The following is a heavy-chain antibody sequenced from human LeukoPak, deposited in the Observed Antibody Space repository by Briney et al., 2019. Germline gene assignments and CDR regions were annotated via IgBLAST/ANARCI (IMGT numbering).Heavy chain of an antibody. D-gene: IGHD2-15*01. Sequence: SETLSLTCVVSGASVSTTSCLWGWVRQTPGKGLEWIGSISYTGSSYYNPSLNSRVTMSLDPAKNHFSLRMTSLTAAGTAVYHCVRDLGVGGSWPLDFWGPGTVVIVSS. J-gene: IGHJ4*02. CDR2: ISYTGSS. V-gene: IGHV4-39*07. CDR1: GASVSTTSCL. CDR3: VRDLGVGGSWPLDF.